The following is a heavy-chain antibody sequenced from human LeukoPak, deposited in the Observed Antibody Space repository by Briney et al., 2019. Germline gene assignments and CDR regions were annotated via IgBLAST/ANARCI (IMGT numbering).Heavy chain of an antibody. CDR1: GFTFSTYA. CDR3: AKRITVVARDAFDF. J-gene: IGHJ3*01. CDR2: ISGSGGST. D-gene: IGHD1-14*01. Sequence: GGSLRLSCAASGFTFSTYAMSWVRQAPGKGLESVSSISGSGGSTFYADSVKGRFTISRDNSKNTFYLQMNSLRAEDTAIYYCAKRITVVARDAFDFWGQGTMVTVSS. V-gene: IGHV3-23*01.